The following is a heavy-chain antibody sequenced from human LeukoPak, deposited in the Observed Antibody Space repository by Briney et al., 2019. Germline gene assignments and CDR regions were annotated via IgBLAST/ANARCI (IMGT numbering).Heavy chain of an antibody. D-gene: IGHD2-21*02. CDR2: ISGRGVST. CDR1: GFTFSNYG. CDR3: AKTVVVTGNPRAFDI. J-gene: IGHJ3*02. V-gene: IGHV3-23*01. Sequence: GGSLRLSCAASGFTFSNYGMNWVRQAPGKGLEWVSGISGRGVSTYYADSLKGRFTVSRDNSKNTVFLQMNSLRAEDTAVYYCAKTVVVTGNPRAFDIWGQGTMVTVSS.